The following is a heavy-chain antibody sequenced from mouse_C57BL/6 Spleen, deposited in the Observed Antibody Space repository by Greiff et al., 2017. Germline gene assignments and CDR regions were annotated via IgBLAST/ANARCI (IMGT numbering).Heavy chain of an antibody. J-gene: IGHJ2*01. V-gene: IGHV1-15*01. D-gene: IGHD1-1*01. Sequence: VQLQQSGAELVRPGASVTLSCKASGYTFTDYEMHWVKQTPVHGLEWIGAIDPETGGTAYNQKFKGKAILTADKSSSTAYMERRSLTSEDSAVDYCTRGGTTVVATPYWGQGTTLTVSS. CDR1: GYTFTDYE. CDR3: TRGGTTVVATPY. CDR2: IDPETGGT.